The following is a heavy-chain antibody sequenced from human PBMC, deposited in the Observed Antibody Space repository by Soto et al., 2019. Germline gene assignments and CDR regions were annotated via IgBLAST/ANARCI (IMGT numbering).Heavy chain of an antibody. V-gene: IGHV3-23*01. J-gene: IGHJ5*02. CDR1: GFTFSSYA. CDR3: AKFLERLGPYNWFDP. D-gene: IGHD1-1*01. CDR2: ISGSGGST. Sequence: PGGSLRLSCAASGFTFSSYAMSWVRQAPGKGLEWVSAISGSGGSTYYADSVKGRFTISRDNSKNMLYLQMNSLRAEDTAVYYCAKFLERLGPYNWFDPCGQGTLVPVSS.